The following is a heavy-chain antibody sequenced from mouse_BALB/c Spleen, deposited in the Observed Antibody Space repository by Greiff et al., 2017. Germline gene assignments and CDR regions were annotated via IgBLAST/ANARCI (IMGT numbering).Heavy chain of an antibody. CDR3: AEVSSSATFDY. V-gene: IGHV14-3*02. J-gene: IGHJ2*01. D-gene: IGHD1-2*01. Sequence: VQLQQSGAELVKPGASVKLSCTASGFNIKDSYMHWVKQRPEQGLEWIGRIDPANGNTKYDPKFQGKATITADTSSNTAYLQLSSLTSDDTAVYYCAEVSSSATFDYWGQGTTLTVSS. CDR2: IDPANGNT. CDR1: GFNIKDSY.